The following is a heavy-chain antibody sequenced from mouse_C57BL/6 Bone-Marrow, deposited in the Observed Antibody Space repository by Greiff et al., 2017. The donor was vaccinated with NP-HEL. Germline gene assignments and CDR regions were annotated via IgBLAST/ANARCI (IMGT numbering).Heavy chain of an antibody. D-gene: IGHD2-4*01. V-gene: IGHV5-9-1*02. CDR1: GFTFSSYA. Sequence: DVKLVESGEGLVKPGGSLKLSCAASGFTFSSYAMSWVRQTPEKRLEWVAYISSGGDYIYYADTVKGRFTISRDNARNTLYLQMSSLKSEDTAMYYCTRGEIYYDYAYAMDYWGQGTSVTVSS. CDR3: TRGEIYYDYAYAMDY. J-gene: IGHJ4*01. CDR2: ISSGGDYI.